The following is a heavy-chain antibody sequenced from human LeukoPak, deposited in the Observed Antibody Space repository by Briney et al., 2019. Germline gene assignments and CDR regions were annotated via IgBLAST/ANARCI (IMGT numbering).Heavy chain of an antibody. CDR1: GFTFIISW. CDR3: ATYLHFGYCNATSCANY. V-gene: IGHV3-15*01. J-gene: IGHJ4*02. CDR2: TRSTPDGGAT. D-gene: IGHD2-2*03. Sequence: PGGSLRLSCAAYGFTFIISWMTWVRQAPGKGMEWVGRTRSTPDGGATDYAAPVKARFTISREDSRSTLYLEMSSLRTEDTAVYYYATYLHFGYCNATSCANYWGQRTLVTASS.